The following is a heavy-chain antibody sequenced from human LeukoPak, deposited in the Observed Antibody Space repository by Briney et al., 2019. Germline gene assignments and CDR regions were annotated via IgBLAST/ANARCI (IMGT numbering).Heavy chain of an antibody. CDR3: ARGYNYGFDH. V-gene: IGHV3-66*02. Sequence: GGSLRLSCAASGFTVSSSYMSWVRQAPGKGLERVSLIYSGGSTYYADSVKGRFTISRDNSKNTLYLQMTSLRPEDTAVYYCARGYNYGFDHWGQGTLVTVSS. J-gene: IGHJ4*02. D-gene: IGHD5-18*01. CDR1: GFTVSSSY. CDR2: IYSGGST.